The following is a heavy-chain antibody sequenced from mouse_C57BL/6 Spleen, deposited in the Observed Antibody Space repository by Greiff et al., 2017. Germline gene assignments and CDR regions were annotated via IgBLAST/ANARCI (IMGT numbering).Heavy chain of an antibody. CDR3: ARRGNYRGYAMDY. CDR2: IDPSDSYT. Sequence: VQLQQPGAELVMPGASVKLSCKASGYTFTSYWMHWVKQRPGQGLEWIGEIDPSDSYTNYNQKFKGKSTLTVDKSSSPAYMQLSSLTSEDSAVYYCARRGNYRGYAMDYWGQGTSVTVSS. CDR1: GYTFTSYW. D-gene: IGHD2-1*01. J-gene: IGHJ4*01. V-gene: IGHV1-69*01.